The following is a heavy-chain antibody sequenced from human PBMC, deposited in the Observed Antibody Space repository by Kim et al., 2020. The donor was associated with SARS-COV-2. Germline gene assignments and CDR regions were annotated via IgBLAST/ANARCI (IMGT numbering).Heavy chain of an antibody. Sequence: SETLSLTCAVYGGSFSGYYWSWIRQPPGKGLEWIGEINHSGSTNYNPSLKSRVTISVDTSKNQFSLKLSSVTAADTAVYYCSRIPVFLWFGDPVWIDAFYIWGQGTMVTVSS. V-gene: IGHV4-34*01. CDR3: SRIPVFLWFGDPVWIDAFYI. CDR1: GGSFSGYY. J-gene: IGHJ3*02. D-gene: IGHD3-10*01. CDR2: INHSGST.